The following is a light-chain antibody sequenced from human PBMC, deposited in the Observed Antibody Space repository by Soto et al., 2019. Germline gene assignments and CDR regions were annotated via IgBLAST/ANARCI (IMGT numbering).Light chain of an antibody. CDR1: INDVGADKY. CDR3: SSVTTSSTWV. Sequence: QSALTQPASVSGSPGQSITISCTGTINDVGADKYVSWYQQHPGKVPQLMIYDVSIRPSGVSNRFSGSKSGNTASLTISGLQAEDEADHYCSSVTTSSTWVFGGGTKLTVL. CDR2: DVS. V-gene: IGLV2-14*03. J-gene: IGLJ3*02.